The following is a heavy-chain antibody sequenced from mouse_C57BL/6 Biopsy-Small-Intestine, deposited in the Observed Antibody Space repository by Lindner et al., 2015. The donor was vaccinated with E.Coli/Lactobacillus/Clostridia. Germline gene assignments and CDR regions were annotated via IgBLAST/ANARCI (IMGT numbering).Heavy chain of an antibody. CDR2: INPSGEGT. Sequence: SVKVSCKASGDTFSSNYMHWVRQAPGQGLEWMGKINPSGEGTIYAQKFQGRVTMTGDTSTSTVYMELSSLRSEDTAVYYCARDRHAYYFDYWGQGTLVTVSP. V-gene: IGHV1-53*01. D-gene: IGHD6-1*01. J-gene: IGHJ2*01. CDR3: ARDRHAYYFDY. CDR1: GDTFSSNY.